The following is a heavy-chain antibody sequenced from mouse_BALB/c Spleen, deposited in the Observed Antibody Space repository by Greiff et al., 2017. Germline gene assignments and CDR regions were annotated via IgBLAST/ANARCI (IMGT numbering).Heavy chain of an antibody. V-gene: IGHV1S81*02. CDR1: GYTFTSYW. CDR2: INPSNGRT. Sequence: VQLKEPGAELVKPGASVKLSCKASGYTFTSYWMHWVKQRPGQGLEWIGEINPSNGRTNYNEKFKSKATLTVDKSSSTAYMQLSSLTSEDSAVYYCATSSNYFDYWGQGTTLTVSS. D-gene: IGHD3-1*01. J-gene: IGHJ2*01. CDR3: ATSSNYFDY.